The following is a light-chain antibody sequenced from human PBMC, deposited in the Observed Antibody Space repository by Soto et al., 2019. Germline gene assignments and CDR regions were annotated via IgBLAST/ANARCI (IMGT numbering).Light chain of an antibody. J-gene: IGKJ2*01. CDR3: QQYANLRTYT. V-gene: IGKV1-33*01. CDR2: RDS. Sequence: DIQMTQSASSLSASVGDRVTITCQASQDCSNYLNWYQQKPGKAPKHLINRDSNLKTGVPSRFSGSASGTDSPMTIRRLKHEYFATYYCQQYANLRTYTLGQGTKVDMK. CDR1: QDCSNY.